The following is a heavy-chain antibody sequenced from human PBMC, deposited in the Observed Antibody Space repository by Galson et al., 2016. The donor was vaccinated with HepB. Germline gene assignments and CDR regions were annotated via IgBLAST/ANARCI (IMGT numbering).Heavy chain of an antibody. Sequence: SLRLSCAASEFTFSSYWMHWVRQVPGKGLEWVSLIYSGGNTLYADSVKGRFSISRDNSKNTLYLQMNSLSAEDTAVYYCARNPGASTWGWVQGTLVTVAS. D-gene: IGHD6-13*01. V-gene: IGHV3-66*01. CDR1: EFTFSSYW. J-gene: IGHJ4*02. CDR3: ARNPGASTWG. CDR2: IYSGGNT.